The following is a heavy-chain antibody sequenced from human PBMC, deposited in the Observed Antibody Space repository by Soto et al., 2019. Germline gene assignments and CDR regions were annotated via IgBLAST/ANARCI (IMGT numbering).Heavy chain of an antibody. CDR1: GFTFSTSA. D-gene: IGHD6-19*01. V-gene: IGHV3-23*01. Sequence: GGSLRLSCEASGFTFSTSAMSWVRQAPGKGLEWVSTSSDRGSTYYADSVKGRFTISRDNSKNTLYLQMSSLRAEDTAVYYCVNRDKTVAGQDAFDIWGQGTMVTVS. CDR2: SSDRGST. J-gene: IGHJ3*02. CDR3: VNRDKTVAGQDAFDI.